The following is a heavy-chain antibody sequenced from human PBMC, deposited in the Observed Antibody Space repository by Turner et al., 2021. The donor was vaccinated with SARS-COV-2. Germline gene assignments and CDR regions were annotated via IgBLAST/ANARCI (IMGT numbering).Heavy chain of an antibody. CDR3: VQDVWHDNGDLFDY. CDR1: GSTPGDYA. CDR2: ISSTGHIT. J-gene: IGHJ4*01. V-gene: IGHV3-23*01. Sequence: EVQLLESGGGLVQPGGSLRLSCEVSGSTPGDYAMSWVRQSPGKGLEWVSRISSTGHITHYAESVKGRFTISRDSVLSLQMNSLRVEDTAIYYCVQDVWHDNGDLFDYWGHGTLVTVSS. D-gene: IGHD4-17*01.